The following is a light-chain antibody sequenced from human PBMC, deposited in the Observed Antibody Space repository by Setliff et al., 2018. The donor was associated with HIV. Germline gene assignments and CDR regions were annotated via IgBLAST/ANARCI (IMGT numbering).Light chain of an antibody. CDR3: SSFTSNSTVI. CDR2: EVN. Sequence: SALTQPASVSGSPGQSITISCTGTSSDVGGFNYVSWYQRHPGKAPKFMIYEVNNRPSGVSNRFSGSKSGNTASLSISGLQAEDEADYYCSSFTSNSTVIFGGGTK. J-gene: IGLJ2*01. CDR1: SSDVGGFNY. V-gene: IGLV2-14*01.